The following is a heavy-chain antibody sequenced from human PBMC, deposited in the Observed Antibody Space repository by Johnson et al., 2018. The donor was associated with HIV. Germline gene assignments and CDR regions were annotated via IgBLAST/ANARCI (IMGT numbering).Heavy chain of an antibody. J-gene: IGHJ3*02. D-gene: IGHD2/OR15-2a*01. CDR2: IGAGGET. V-gene: IGHV3-13*01. CDR1: GFTFSHYD. Sequence: VQLVESGGGLVQPGGSLRLSCAVSGFTFSHYDMHWVRQTTGKALEWLSAIGAGGETYYSASVKGRFTISRDNTKNTLYLQMTSLRADETAVYYCAKDLRIFDIWGQGTMVTVSS. CDR3: AKDLRIFDI.